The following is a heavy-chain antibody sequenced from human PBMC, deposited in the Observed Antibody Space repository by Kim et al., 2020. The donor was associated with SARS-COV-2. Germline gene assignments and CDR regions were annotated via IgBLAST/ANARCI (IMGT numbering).Heavy chain of an antibody. CDR2: ISSSSSYI. V-gene: IGHV3-21*01. CDR3: ARDQSYAMIPDY. CDR1: GFTFSSYS. D-gene: IGHD2-8*01. J-gene: IGHJ4*02. Sequence: GGSLRLSCAASGFTFSSYSMNWVRQAPGKGLEWVSSISSSSSYIYYADSVKGRFTISRDNAKNSLYLQMNSLRAEDTAVYYCARDQSYAMIPDYWGQGTLVTVSS.